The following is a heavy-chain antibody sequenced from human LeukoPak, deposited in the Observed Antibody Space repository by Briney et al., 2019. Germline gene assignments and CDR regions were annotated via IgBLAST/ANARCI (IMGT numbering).Heavy chain of an antibody. CDR2: FDPEDGET. V-gene: IGHV1-24*01. Sequence: GASVKVSCKVSGYTLTELSMHWVRQAPGKGLEWMGGFDPEDGETIYARKFQGRVTMTEDTSTDTAYMELSSLRSEDTAVYYCATVYGDYVRWFDPWGQGTLVTVSS. D-gene: IGHD4-17*01. CDR1: GYTLTELS. J-gene: IGHJ5*02. CDR3: ATVYGDYVRWFDP.